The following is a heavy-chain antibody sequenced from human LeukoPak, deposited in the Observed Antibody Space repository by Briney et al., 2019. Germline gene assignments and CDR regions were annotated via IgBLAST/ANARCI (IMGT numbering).Heavy chain of an antibody. J-gene: IGHJ4*02. CDR2: IHFGISKT. CDR1: GHSFSNDW. V-gene: IGHV5-51*01. Sequence: GESLKISCKGSGHSFSNDWIGLVRQMPGKGLEWMGIIHFGISKTRYTPSFQGQVTISVDKSTTHAYLQWSRLKASDSAIYYGATLSSGCYYYSAYWGQGTLVTVSS. CDR3: ATLSSGCYYYSAY. D-gene: IGHD3-22*01.